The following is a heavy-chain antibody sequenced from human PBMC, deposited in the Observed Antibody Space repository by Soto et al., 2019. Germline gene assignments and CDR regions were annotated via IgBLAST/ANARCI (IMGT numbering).Heavy chain of an antibody. D-gene: IGHD4-17*01. CDR2: IYHTGST. J-gene: IGHJ4*02. CDR1: IGSITSTNW. V-gene: IGHV4-4*02. Sequence: QVQLQQSGPGLVKSSGTLSLTCAVSIGSITSTNWWTWVRQPPGKELEWLGEIYHTGSTNYNPSLRSRVTISVDKSKNQFSLRLFSVTAADTAVYYCGAHAGATYGPLDYWGRGTLVTVSS. CDR3: GAHAGATYGPLDY.